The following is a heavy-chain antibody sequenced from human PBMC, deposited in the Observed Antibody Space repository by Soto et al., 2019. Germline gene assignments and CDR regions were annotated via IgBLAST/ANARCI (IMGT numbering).Heavy chain of an antibody. Sequence: GESLKISCKGSGYSFTSYWIGWVRQMPGKGLEWMGIIYPGDSDTRYSPSFQGQVTISAAKSISTAYLQWSSLKASDTAMYYCARQGGYSSSWYSFGYYYYGMDVWGQGTTVTVSS. D-gene: IGHD6-13*01. CDR1: GYSFTSYW. V-gene: IGHV5-51*01. CDR3: ARQGGYSSSWYSFGYYYYGMDV. CDR2: IYPGDSDT. J-gene: IGHJ6*02.